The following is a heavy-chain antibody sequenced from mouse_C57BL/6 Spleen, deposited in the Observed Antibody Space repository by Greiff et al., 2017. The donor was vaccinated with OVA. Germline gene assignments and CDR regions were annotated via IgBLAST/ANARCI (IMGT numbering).Heavy chain of an antibody. V-gene: IGHV5-17*01. CDR2: ISSGSSTI. CDR3: ARAFYYYGSSYGYFDV. Sequence: EVQLKQSGGGLVKPGGSLKLSCAASGFTFSDYGMHWVRQAPEKGLEWVAYISSGSSTIYYADTVKGRFTISRDNAKNTLFLQMTSLRSEDTAMYYCARAFYYYGSSYGYFDVWGTGTTVTVSS. J-gene: IGHJ1*03. D-gene: IGHD1-1*01. CDR1: GFTFSDYG.